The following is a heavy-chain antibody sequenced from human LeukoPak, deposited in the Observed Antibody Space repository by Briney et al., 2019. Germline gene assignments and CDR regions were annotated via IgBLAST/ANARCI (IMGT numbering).Heavy chain of an antibody. J-gene: IGHJ4*02. CDR2: INPNSGGT. V-gene: IGHV1-2*02. Sequence: GASVKVSCKASGYTFTGYYMHGVRQAPGQGLEWMGWINPNSGGTNYAQKFQGRVTMTRDTSISTGYMELSRLRSDDTAVYYCARDRDYGDYVYVFDYWGQGTQVTVSS. CDR1: GYTFTGYY. CDR3: ARDRDYGDYVYVFDY. D-gene: IGHD4-17*01.